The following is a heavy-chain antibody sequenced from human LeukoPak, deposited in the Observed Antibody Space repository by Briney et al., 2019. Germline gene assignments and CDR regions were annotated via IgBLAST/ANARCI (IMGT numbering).Heavy chain of an antibody. CDR1: GYTFTGYY. D-gene: IGHD6-13*01. Sequence: ASVKVSCKDSGYTFTGYYMHWVRQAPGQGLEWMGWINPNSGGTNYAQKFQGRVTMTRDTSISTAYMELSRLRSDDTAVYYCARDQQLASVLDYWGQGTLVTVSS. CDR2: INPNSGGT. J-gene: IGHJ4*02. CDR3: ARDQQLASVLDY. V-gene: IGHV1-2*02.